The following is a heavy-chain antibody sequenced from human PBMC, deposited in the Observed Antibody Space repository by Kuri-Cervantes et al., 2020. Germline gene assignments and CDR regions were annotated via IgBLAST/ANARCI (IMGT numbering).Heavy chain of an antibody. CDR3: ARDPHHLGDSSEWWFDP. J-gene: IGHJ5*02. V-gene: IGHV1-46*01. Sequence: ASVKVSCKASGYTFTNYHIHWVRQAPGQGLEWMGMINPSGSSTTYAQRFQGRVTMTRDTSTNTVDMELSSLRSEDTAVYYCARDPHHLGDSSEWWFDPWGQGTLVTVSS. CDR1: GYTFTNYH. D-gene: IGHD3-22*01. CDR2: INPSGSST.